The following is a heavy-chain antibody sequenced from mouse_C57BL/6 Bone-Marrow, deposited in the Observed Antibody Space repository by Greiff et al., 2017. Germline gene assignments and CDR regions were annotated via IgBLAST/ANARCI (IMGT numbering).Heavy chain of an antibody. CDR1: GFTFSDYG. J-gene: IGHJ2*01. CDR3: ARRDYPFFDY. CDR2: ISSGSSTI. Sequence: EVQGVESGGGLVKPGGSLKLSCAASGFTFSDYGMHWVRQAPEKGLEWVAYISSGSSTIYDADTVKGRFTISRDNAKNTLFLQMTSLRSEDTAMYYCARRDYPFFDYWGQGTTLTVSS. D-gene: IGHD2-4*01. V-gene: IGHV5-17*01.